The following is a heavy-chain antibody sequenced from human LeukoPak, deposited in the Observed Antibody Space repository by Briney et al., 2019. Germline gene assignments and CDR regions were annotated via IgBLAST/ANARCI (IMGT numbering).Heavy chain of an antibody. J-gene: IGHJ6*02. CDR3: ATSTTRDVYYYYYGMDV. CDR2: INPNSGGT. D-gene: IGHD1-14*01. Sequence: ASVKVSCKASGYTFTGYYMHWVRQAPGQGLEWMGWINPNSGGTNYAQKLQGWVTMTRDTSISTAYMELSRLRSDDTAVYYCATSTTRDVYYYYYGMDVWGQGTTATVSS. CDR1: GYTFTGYY. V-gene: IGHV1-2*04.